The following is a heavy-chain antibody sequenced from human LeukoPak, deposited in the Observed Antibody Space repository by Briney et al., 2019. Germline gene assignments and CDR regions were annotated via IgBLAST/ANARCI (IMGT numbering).Heavy chain of an antibody. CDR1: GFTFSTYT. Sequence: GGSLRLSCAASGFTFSTYTMNWVRQAPGKGLEWVSYIGTTSAYISYADSVKGRFTISRDDAKNSLYLQMNSLRAEDTAVYYCVRVEFGYSSSWYNYWGRGTLVTVSS. V-gene: IGHV3-21*01. J-gene: IGHJ4*02. D-gene: IGHD6-13*01. CDR3: VRVEFGYSSSWYNY. CDR2: IGTTSAYI.